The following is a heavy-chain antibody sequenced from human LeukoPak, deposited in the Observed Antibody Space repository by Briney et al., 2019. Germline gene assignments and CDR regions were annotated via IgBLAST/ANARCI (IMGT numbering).Heavy chain of an antibody. D-gene: IGHD5-18*01. CDR1: GYSFTSYW. Sequence: ESLKISCKGSGYSFTSYWIGWVRQMPGKGLEWMGIIYPGDSDTRYSPSFQGQVTISADKSISTAYRQWSSLKASDTAMYYCARGSDTAMVTGEAFDIWGQGTMVTVSS. V-gene: IGHV5-51*01. CDR3: ARGSDTAMVTGEAFDI. CDR2: IYPGDSDT. J-gene: IGHJ3*02.